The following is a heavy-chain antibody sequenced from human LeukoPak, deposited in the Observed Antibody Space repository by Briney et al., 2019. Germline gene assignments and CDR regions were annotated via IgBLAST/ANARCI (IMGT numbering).Heavy chain of an antibody. Sequence: SETLSLTCSVSGASLSSYYWDWLRQSPGKGLEWIGHISDTGKTDSNPSLKSRVNISLDKSKKQSALRLRSVTAADSALYYCATGYYEPFATWGPGILVTVSS. D-gene: IGHD3-22*01. V-gene: IGHV4-59*01. CDR3: ATGYYEPFAT. J-gene: IGHJ5*02. CDR1: GASLSSYY. CDR2: ISDTGKT.